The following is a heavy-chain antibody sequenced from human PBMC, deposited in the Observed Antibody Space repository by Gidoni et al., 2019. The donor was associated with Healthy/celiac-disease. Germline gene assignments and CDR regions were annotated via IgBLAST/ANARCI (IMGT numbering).Heavy chain of an antibody. CDR3: ARISRAEGSGDLTPYYGMDV. Sequence: QVTLRESGPALVKPTQTLTLTCTFSGFSLSTSGMCVSWIRQPPGKALEWLALIDWDDDKYYSTSLKTRLTISKDTSKNQVVLTMTNMDPVDTATYYCARISRAEGSGDLTPYYGMDVWGQGTTVTVSS. CDR1: GFSLSTSGMC. V-gene: IGHV2-70*01. D-gene: IGHD3-10*01. J-gene: IGHJ6*02. CDR2: IDWDDDK.